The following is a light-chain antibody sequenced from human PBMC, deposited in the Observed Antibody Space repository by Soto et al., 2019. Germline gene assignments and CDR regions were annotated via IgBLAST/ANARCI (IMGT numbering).Light chain of an antibody. J-gene: IGKJ1*01. CDR3: QQYGSSPWT. CDR2: GAS. CDR1: RGISSN. V-gene: IGKV3-20*01. Sequence: IVMTQSPGTLSVSPGERATLSCRASRGISSNLAWYQQKRGQAPRLLIHGASSRATGIPDRFSGSGSGTDFTLTISRLEPEDFAVYYCQQYGSSPWTFGQGTKVAIK.